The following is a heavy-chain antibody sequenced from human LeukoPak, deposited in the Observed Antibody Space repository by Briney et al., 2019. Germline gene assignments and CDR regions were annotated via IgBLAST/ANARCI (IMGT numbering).Heavy chain of an antibody. V-gene: IGHV3-21*01. J-gene: IGHJ4*02. D-gene: IGHD4-17*01. CDR2: ISSSSSYI. Sequence: GGSLRPSCAASGFTFSSYSMNWVRQAPGKGLEWVSSISSSSSYIYYADSVKGRFTISRDNAKNSLYLQMNSLRAEDTAVYYCARDLDGDPGYWGQGTLVTVSS. CDR3: ARDLDGDPGY. CDR1: GFTFSSYS.